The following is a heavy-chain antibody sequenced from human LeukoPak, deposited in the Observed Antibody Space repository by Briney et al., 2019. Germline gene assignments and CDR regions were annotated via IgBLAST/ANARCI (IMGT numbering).Heavy chain of an antibody. CDR3: ARGWWFDP. CDR1: GYSISSGYY. D-gene: IGHD2-15*01. Sequence: KSSETLSLTCTVSGYSISSGYYWGWIRQPPGKGLEWIGSIYHSGSTYYNPSLKSRVTISVDTSKNQFSLKLSSVTAADTAVYYCARGWWFDPWGQGTLVTVSS. J-gene: IGHJ5*02. CDR2: IYHSGST. V-gene: IGHV4-38-2*02.